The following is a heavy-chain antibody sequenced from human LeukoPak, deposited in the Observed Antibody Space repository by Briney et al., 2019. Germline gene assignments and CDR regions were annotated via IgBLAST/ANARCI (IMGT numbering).Heavy chain of an antibody. V-gene: IGHV4-38-2*02. Sequence: PSETLSLTCTVSGYSISSGYYWGWIRQPPGKGLEWIGEINHSGSTNYNPSLKSRVTISVDTSKNQFSLKLSSVTAADTAVYYCARHPYGSIAARHWGQGTLVTVSS. CDR2: INHSGST. J-gene: IGHJ4*02. D-gene: IGHD6-6*01. CDR3: ARHPYGSIAARH. CDR1: GYSISSGYY.